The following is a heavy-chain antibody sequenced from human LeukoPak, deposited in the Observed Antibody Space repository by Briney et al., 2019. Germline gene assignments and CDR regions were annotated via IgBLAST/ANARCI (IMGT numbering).Heavy chain of an antibody. J-gene: IGHJ4*02. V-gene: IGHV4-39*07. Sequence: RPSETLSLTCTVSGVSISSSTYYWGWIRQLPGKGLEWIGSIYYSGYTYHNPSLESRVTISVDTSKNQFSLKLSSVTAADTAVYYCAGALRTGYSSSYKARNYFDYWGQGTLVTVSS. D-gene: IGHD6-13*01. CDR3: AGALRTGYSSSYKARNYFDY. CDR2: IYYSGYT. CDR1: GVSISSSTYY.